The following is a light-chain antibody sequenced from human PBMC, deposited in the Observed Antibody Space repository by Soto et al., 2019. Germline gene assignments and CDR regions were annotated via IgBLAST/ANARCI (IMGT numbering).Light chain of an antibody. V-gene: IGKV1-5*03. CDR1: QTINEW. CDR2: QAS. Sequence: DIQMTQSPSTLSASVGERVTITCRASQTINEWLAWYQQKIGKAPKVLIYQASTLASAVPSRFSGSGSGTTFTLTISSLQPDDSATYYCQHYNSYPYSFSQGTKLES. CDR3: QHYNSYPYS. J-gene: IGKJ2*03.